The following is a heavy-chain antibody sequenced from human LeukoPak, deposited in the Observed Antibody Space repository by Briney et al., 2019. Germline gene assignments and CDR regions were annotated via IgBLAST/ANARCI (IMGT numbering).Heavy chain of an antibody. CDR1: GFTFSTFA. V-gene: IGHV3-64D*09. D-gene: IGHD1-26*01. CDR3: VKNRVRIIVGAAADY. CDR2: ISDNGGST. Sequence: GGSLRLSCSAPGFTFSTFAMHWVRQAPGKGLEYVSAISDNGGSTDYADSVRGRFTISRDNSKNTLYLQMSSLRTEDTAVYYCVKNRVRIIVGAAADYWGQGTLVTVSS. J-gene: IGHJ4*02.